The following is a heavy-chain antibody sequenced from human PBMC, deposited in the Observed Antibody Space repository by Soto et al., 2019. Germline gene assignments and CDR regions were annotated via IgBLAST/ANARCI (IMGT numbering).Heavy chain of an antibody. CDR3: ARGGSGYVWFNEF. J-gene: IGHJ4*02. CDR1: GGLFSSYA. V-gene: IGHV1-69*01. CDR2: IITVFDTV. Sequence: QEQLVQSGAEVKKSGASVKVSCKDTGGLFSSYAVSWVRQAPGQGLEWMGGIITVFDTVYYAQKFQGRVTITADESTNTAYREISSPRSEDTAMYYCARGGSGYVWFNEFWGQGTRGTVSS. D-gene: IGHD3-22*01.